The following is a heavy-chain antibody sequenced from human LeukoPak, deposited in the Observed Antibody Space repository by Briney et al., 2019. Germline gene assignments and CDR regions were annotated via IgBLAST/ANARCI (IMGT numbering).Heavy chain of an antibody. CDR2: INRDGTGT. CDR1: GFIFSDYW. J-gene: IGHJ3*02. CDR3: AREGATKAFDI. Sequence: GGSLRLSCAPSGFIFSDYWFHWVRQTPGQGLVWVAAINRDGTGTSHADSVRGRFIVSRDNAKNTLYLQLNSLRAEDTAVYYCAREGATKAFDIWGQGTMVTVSS. V-gene: IGHV3-74*01. D-gene: IGHD1-26*01.